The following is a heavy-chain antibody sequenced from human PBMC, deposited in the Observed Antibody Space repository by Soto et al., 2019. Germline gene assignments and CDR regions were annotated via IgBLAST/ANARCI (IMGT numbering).Heavy chain of an antibody. V-gene: IGHV1-2*04. Sequence: ASVKVSCKASGYTFTGYYMHWVRQAPGQGLEWMRWINPNSGGTNYAQKFQGWVTMTRDTSISTAYMELSRLRSDDTAVYYCARAHCSGGSCYEYYFDYWGQGTLVTVSS. D-gene: IGHD2-15*01. J-gene: IGHJ4*02. CDR3: ARAHCSGGSCYEYYFDY. CDR2: INPNSGGT. CDR1: GYTFTGYY.